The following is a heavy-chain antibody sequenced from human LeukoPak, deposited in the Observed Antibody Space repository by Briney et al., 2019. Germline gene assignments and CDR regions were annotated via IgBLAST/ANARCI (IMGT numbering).Heavy chain of an antibody. CDR2: ISAYNGYT. J-gene: IGHJ6*03. CDR3: ARGDMVRGLYYMDV. CDR1: GYTFTSYG. Sequence: ASVKVSCKASGYTFTSYGISWVRQAPGQGLEWMGWISAYNGYTNYAQKLQGRVTMTTDTSTSTAYMELNSLRSDDTAVYYCARGDMVRGLYYMDVWGRGTTVTVSS. V-gene: IGHV1-18*01. D-gene: IGHD3-10*01.